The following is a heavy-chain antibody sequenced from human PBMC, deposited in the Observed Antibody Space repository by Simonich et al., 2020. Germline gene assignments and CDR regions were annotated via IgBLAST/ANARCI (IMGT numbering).Heavy chain of an antibody. CDR1: GGTISSYY. CDR2: IYYSGST. V-gene: IGHV4-59*08. J-gene: IGHJ4*02. CDR3: ARHDRWLQFYFDY. Sequence: QVQLQASGPGLVKPSETLSLTCTVPGGTISSYYWSWIRQYPGKGLEWIGYIYYSGSTNYNPSLKSRVTISVDTSKNQFSLKLSSVTAADTAVYYCARHDRWLQFYFDYWGQGTLVTVSS. D-gene: IGHD5-12*01.